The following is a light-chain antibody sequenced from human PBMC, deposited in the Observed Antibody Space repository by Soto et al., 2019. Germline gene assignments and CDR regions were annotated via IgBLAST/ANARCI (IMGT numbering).Light chain of an antibody. V-gene: IGKV3-20*01. CDR3: PDFRSHLLA. J-gene: IGKJ4*01. CDR1: QTVRNNY. Sequence: LTQYTSTLSFSPGERATVSCRASQTVRNNYLAWYQQKPGQAPRLLIYDASSRATGIPDRFSGGGSETDFTLTISDVEPEDFARYYCPDFRSHLLAFSGGTKADVK. CDR2: DAS.